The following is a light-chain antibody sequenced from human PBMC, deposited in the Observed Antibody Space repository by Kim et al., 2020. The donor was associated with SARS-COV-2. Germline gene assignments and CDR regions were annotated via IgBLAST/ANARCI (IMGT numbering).Light chain of an antibody. CDR2: DAS. CDR3: QQYANVPIT. CDR1: RDITKY. V-gene: IGKV1-33*01. J-gene: IGKJ5*01. Sequence: DIQMTQSPSSLSASVGDRVTITCQASRDITKYLHWYQQKPGKAPKLLMYDASNLETGVPSRFSGSGSGTDFTFTISSLQPEDIATYYCQQYANVPITFGQGTRLEIK.